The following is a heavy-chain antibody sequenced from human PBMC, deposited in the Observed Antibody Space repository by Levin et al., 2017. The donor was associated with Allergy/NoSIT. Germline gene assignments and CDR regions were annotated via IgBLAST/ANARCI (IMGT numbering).Heavy chain of an antibody. D-gene: IGHD1-1*01. V-gene: IGHV5-51*01. CDR2: IYPGDSDT. J-gene: IGHJ5*02. CDR3: ARGGKKGYNWFDP. Sequence: GGSLRLSCKGSGYSFTSYWIGWVRQMPGKGLEWMGIIYPGDSDTRYSPSFQGQVTISADKSISTAYLQWSSLKASDTAMYYCARGGKKGYNWFDPWGQGTLVTVSS. CDR1: GYSFTSYW.